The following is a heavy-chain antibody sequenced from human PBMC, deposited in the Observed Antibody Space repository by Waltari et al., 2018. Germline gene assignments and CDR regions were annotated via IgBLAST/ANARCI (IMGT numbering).Heavy chain of an antibody. CDR3: ARDAAGGIDF. CDR1: GGSISRSNEY. D-gene: IGHD6-25*01. V-gene: IGHV4-39*02. CDR2: IYFSGST. J-gene: IGHJ4*02. Sequence: QLQLQESGPGLVKPSETLSLTCTVSGGSISRSNEYWGWIRQPPGKGLEWIGNIYFSGSTDYNPSLVSRVTISIDTSKNQFFLRLTSVTAVDTALYYCARDAAGGIDFWGQGTLVTVSS.